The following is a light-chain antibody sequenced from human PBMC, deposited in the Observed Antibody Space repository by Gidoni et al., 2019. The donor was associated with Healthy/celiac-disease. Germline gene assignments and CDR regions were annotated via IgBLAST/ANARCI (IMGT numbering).Light chain of an antibody. J-gene: IGKJ3*01. V-gene: IGKV1-33*01. CDR3: QQYGNLFT. Sequence: DIKMTQAPSSLSASVGDRVTITCQASQGISNYLNWYQQNPGKAPKLLIYDASNLETGIPSRFSGSGSGTDFTFTISSLQPEDIATYYCQQYGNLFTFGPGTKVDIK. CDR1: QGISNY. CDR2: DAS.